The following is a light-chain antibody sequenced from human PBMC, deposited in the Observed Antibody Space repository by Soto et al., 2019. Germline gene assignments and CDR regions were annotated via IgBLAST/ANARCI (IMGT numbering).Light chain of an antibody. CDR2: WAS. J-gene: IGKJ2*01. CDR3: QQYESTPPT. Sequence: DIVMTQSPDSLAVSLGERATINCKSSQSVLYSSNNKNYLAWYQQRPGQPPKLLIYWASTRESGVPDRFSGSGSGTDVTLTITSLQAEDVAVYYCQQYESTPPTFGHGTKLEIK. V-gene: IGKV4-1*01. CDR1: QSVLYSSNNKNY.